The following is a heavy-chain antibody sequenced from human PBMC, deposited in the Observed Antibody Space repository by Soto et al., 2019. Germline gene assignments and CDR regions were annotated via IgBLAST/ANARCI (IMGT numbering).Heavy chain of an antibody. CDR2: ISGSGGST. D-gene: IGHD3-9*01. CDR1: GFTFSSYA. Sequence: GGSLRLSCAASGFTFSSYAMSWVRQAPRKGLEWVSAISGSGGSTYYADSVKGRFTISRDNSKNTLYLQMNSLRAEDTAVYYCAKGAPIFPYSYSGMDVWGQGTTVTVSS. J-gene: IGHJ6*02. CDR3: AKGAPIFPYSYSGMDV. V-gene: IGHV3-23*01.